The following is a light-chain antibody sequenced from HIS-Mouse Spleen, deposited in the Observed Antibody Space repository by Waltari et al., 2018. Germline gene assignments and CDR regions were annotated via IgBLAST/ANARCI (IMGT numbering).Light chain of an antibody. CDR3: CSYAGSSTLV. Sequence: QSALTQPASVSGSPRQSITIPCTGTSSDVGSYNLVTWYQQHPGKAPKLMIYEGSKRPSGVSNRFSGSKSGNTASLTISGLQAEDEADYYCCSYAGSSTLVFGGGTKLTVL. J-gene: IGLJ3*02. CDR2: EGS. CDR1: SSDVGSYNL. V-gene: IGLV2-23*01.